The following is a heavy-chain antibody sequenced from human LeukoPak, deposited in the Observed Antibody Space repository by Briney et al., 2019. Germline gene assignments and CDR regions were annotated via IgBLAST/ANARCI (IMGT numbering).Heavy chain of an antibody. CDR2: IIPIFGTA. CDR3: ARDPITFGGAPMGDGAFDI. V-gene: IGHV1-69*05. Sequence: GASVKVSCKXSGGTFSSYAISWVRQAPGQGLEWMGRIIPIFGTANYAQKFQGRVTITTDESTSTAYMELSSLRSEDTAVYYCARDPITFGGAPMGDGAFDIWGQGTMVTVSS. D-gene: IGHD3-16*01. J-gene: IGHJ3*02. CDR1: GGTFSSYA.